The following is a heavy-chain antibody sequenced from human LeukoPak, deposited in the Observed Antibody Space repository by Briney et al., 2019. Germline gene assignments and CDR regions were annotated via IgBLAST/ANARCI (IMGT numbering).Heavy chain of an antibody. CDR3: ARDQSPMVRGVIDTWFDP. CDR1: GYTFTSYG. CDR2: ISAYNGNT. J-gene: IGHJ5*02. D-gene: IGHD3-10*01. Sequence: ASVKVSCTASGYTFTSYGISWVRQAPGQGLEWMGWISAYNGNTNYAQKLQGRVTMTTDTSTSTAYMELRSLRSDDTAVYYCARDQSPMVRGVIDTWFDPWGQGTLVTVSS. V-gene: IGHV1-18*01.